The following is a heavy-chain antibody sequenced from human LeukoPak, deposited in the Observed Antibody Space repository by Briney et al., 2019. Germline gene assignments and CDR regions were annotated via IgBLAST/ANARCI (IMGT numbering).Heavy chain of an antibody. CDR3: AKDRVEGKQWLAQFDY. CDR2: ISSSGSTI. J-gene: IGHJ4*02. Sequence: GGSLRLSCAASGFTFSSYEMNWVRQAPGKGLEWVSYISSSGSTIYYADSVKGRFTISRDNSKSTLYLQMNSLRAEDAAVYYCAKDRVEGKQWLAQFDYWGQGTLVTVSS. D-gene: IGHD6-19*01. CDR1: GFTFSSYE. V-gene: IGHV3-48*03.